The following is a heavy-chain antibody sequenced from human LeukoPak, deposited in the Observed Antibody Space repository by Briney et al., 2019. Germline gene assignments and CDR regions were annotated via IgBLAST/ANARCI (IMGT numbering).Heavy chain of an antibody. CDR1: GGSISPYY. Sequence: SETLSLTCTVSGGSISPYYWSWIRQPPGKGLEWIAYIYSSGHANYNPSLKGRVTISVDTSKNQFSLKLNSVTAADTAVYYCARHPYSDGFDIWGQGTMVTISS. D-gene: IGHD1-1*01. CDR3: ARHPYSDGFDI. V-gene: IGHV4-59*08. CDR2: IYSSGHA. J-gene: IGHJ3*02.